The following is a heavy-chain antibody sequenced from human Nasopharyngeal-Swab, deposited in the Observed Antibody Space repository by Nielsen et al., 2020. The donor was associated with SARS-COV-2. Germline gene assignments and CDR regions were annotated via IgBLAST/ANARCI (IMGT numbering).Heavy chain of an antibody. V-gene: IGHV3-21*01. CDR2: ISSSSSYI. J-gene: IGHJ4*02. D-gene: IGHD3-22*01. CDR1: GFTFSSYS. Sequence: GGSLRLSCAASGFTFSSYSMNWVRQAPGKGLEWVSSISSSSSYIYYADSVKGRFTISRDSAKNSLYLQMSSLRAEDTAVYYCARAPQTTYYYDSSGYSYYFDYWGQGTLVTVSS. CDR3: ARAPQTTYYYDSSGYSYYFDY.